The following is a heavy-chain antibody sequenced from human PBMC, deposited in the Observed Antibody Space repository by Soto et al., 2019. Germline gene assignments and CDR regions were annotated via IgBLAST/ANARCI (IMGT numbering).Heavy chain of an antibody. Sequence: QVLLVQSGAEMKKPGSSVKVSCQSSGGTFNTYAMNWVRQAPGQGPEWMGDISPMFGAANYAPKFQGRVTITADESTGTSYMQLSSLTSEDTALYFCAMEVQVHTPAFVYWGQGTLVTVSS. CDR1: GGTFNTYA. V-gene: IGHV1-69*19. CDR3: AMEVQVHTPAFVY. J-gene: IGHJ4*02. CDR2: ISPMFGAA. D-gene: IGHD3-10*01.